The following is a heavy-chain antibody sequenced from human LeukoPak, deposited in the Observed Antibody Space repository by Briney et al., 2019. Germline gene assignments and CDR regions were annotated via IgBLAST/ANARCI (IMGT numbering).Heavy chain of an antibody. CDR3: ARLFRAGGDY. CDR1: GFTFSDYS. V-gene: IGHV3-21*06. Sequence: GGSLRLSCAASGFTFSDYSMNWIRQAPGKGLEWVSPISSISGHIYYADSVKGRFTISRDNAKNSLYLQMNSLRNEDTAVYYCARLFRAGGDYWGQGTLVTVSS. J-gene: IGHJ4*02. D-gene: IGHD2-21*01. CDR2: ISSISGHI.